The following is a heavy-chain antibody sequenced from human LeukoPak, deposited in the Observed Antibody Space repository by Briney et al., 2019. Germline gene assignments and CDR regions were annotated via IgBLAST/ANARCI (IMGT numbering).Heavy chain of an antibody. CDR3: ARDGPDGGSAS. CDR2: ISSSSSTI. J-gene: IGHJ4*02. V-gene: IGHV3-48*04. CDR1: GFTFSSYS. D-gene: IGHD2-2*01. Sequence: GSLRLSCAASGFTFSSYSMNWVRQAPGKGLEWVSYISSSSSTIYYADSVKGRFTISRDNAKNSLYLQMNSLRAEDTAVYYCARDGPDGGSASWGQGTLVTVSS.